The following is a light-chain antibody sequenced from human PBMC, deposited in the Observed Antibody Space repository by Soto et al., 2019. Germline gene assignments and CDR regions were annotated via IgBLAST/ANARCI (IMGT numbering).Light chain of an antibody. CDR1: QSISSW. CDR2: DAS. Sequence: IQMTRPRYSLCASVGDRVTITCRASQSISSWLAWYQQKPGKAPKLLIYDASSLESGVPSRFSGRGSGTEFTLTISSLQPDEFATHYCQQYHSYSRTFAQGTKVDIK. V-gene: IGKV1-5*01. J-gene: IGKJ1*01. CDR3: QQYHSYSRT.